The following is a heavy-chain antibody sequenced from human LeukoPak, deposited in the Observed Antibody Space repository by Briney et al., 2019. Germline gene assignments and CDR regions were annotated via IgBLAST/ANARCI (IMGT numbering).Heavy chain of an antibody. J-gene: IGHJ5*02. CDR1: GFTFSSYW. Sequence: GGSLRLSCAASGFTFSSYWMSWVRQAPGKGLEWVANIKQDGSEKYYVDSVKGRFTISRDNAKNSLYLQMNSLRAEDTAVYYCARNFLGYCSSTSCPGCNWFDPWGQGTLVTVSS. CDR2: IKQDGSEK. CDR3: ARNFLGYCSSTSCPGCNWFDP. V-gene: IGHV3-7*01. D-gene: IGHD2-2*01.